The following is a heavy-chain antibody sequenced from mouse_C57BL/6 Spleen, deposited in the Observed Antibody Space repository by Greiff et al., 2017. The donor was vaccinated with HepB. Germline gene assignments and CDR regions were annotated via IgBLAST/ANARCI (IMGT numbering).Heavy chain of an antibody. CDR2: ISYDGSN. CDR1: GYSITSGYY. V-gene: IGHV3-6*01. J-gene: IGHJ4*01. CDR3: ARNYAMDY. Sequence: ESGPGLVKPSQSLSLTCSVTGYSITSGYYWNWIRQVPGNKLEWMGYISYDGSNNYNPSLKNRIPITRDTSKNQFFLKLNSVTTEDTATYDCARNYAMDYWGQGTSVTVSS.